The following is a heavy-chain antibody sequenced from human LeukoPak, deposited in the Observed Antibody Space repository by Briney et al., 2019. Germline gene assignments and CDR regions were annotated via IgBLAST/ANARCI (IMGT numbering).Heavy chain of an antibody. D-gene: IGHD3-22*01. CDR3: ARRDYYDSSGYYIIDY. CDR2: LSYSGTT. Sequence: SETLSLTCTVSGGSISNYYWSWIRQPPGKGLEWIGYLSYSGTTNYNPSLKSRVTISVDTSKNQFSLKLSSVTAADTAVYYCARRDYYDSSGYYIIDYWGQGTLVTVSS. CDR1: GGSISNYY. J-gene: IGHJ4*02. V-gene: IGHV4-59*12.